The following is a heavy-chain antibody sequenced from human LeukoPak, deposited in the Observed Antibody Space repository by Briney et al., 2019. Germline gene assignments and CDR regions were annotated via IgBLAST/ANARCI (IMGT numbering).Heavy chain of an antibody. J-gene: IGHJ4*02. CDR2: ISGSGGST. CDR3: ARDEGFGELFFDY. D-gene: IGHD3-10*01. CDR1: GFTFSSYA. V-gene: IGHV3-23*01. Sequence: GGSLRLSCAASGFTFSSYAMSWVRQAPGKGLEWVSAISGSGGSTYYADSVKGRFTISRDNAKNSLYLQMNSLRAEDTAVYYCARDEGFGELFFDYWGQGTLVTVSS.